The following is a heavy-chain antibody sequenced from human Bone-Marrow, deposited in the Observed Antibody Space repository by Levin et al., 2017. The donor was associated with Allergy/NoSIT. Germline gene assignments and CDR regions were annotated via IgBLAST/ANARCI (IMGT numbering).Heavy chain of an antibody. CDR1: GFNFRSFG. Sequence: GESLKISCAASGFNFRSFGMHWVRQSPGQGLEWVALIWYDGSKTDYADSLKGRFTISRDNSEKTLYLQITSLRVEDTAMYFCARESQSVFDYWGQGTLLTVSS. CDR3: ARESQSVFDY. CDR2: IWYDGSKT. V-gene: IGHV3-33*01. J-gene: IGHJ4*02.